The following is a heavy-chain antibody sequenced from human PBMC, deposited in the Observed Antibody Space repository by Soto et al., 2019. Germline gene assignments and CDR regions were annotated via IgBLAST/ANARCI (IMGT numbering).Heavy chain of an antibody. CDR2: ILPMFGTA. J-gene: IGHJ4*01. D-gene: IGHD5-12*01. V-gene: IGHV1-69*06. Sequence: ASVKVSCKASEDIFNSYSISWVRQAPGQGFEYMGGILPMFGTANSVEKFQGRLTLTADKSTTTTYMELTDLRFADTAVYYCARDFSGYDPALNRFDHWG. CDR3: ARDFSGYDPALNRFDH. CDR1: EDIFNSYS.